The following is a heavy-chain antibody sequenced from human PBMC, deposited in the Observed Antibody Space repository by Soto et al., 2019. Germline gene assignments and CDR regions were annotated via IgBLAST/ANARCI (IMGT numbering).Heavy chain of an antibody. CDR1: GYTFTGYY. CDR2: INPKSGDT. D-gene: IGHD1-26*01. Sequence: QVQLVQSGDEVKKSGASLKVSCKASGYTFTGYYIHWVRQAPGQGLEWMGWINPKSGDTNYAQKFQGRVSMPRDTSITTAYMEVSRLKSDDTAVYYWARGSPRMGALPTYWGQGTLVTVSS. CDR3: ARGSPRMGALPTY. V-gene: IGHV1-2*02. J-gene: IGHJ4*02.